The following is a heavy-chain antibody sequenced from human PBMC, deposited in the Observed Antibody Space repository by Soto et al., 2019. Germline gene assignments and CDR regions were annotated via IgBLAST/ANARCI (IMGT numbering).Heavy chain of an antibody. J-gene: IGHJ4*02. CDR2: IYYSGST. V-gene: IGHV4-59*02. D-gene: IGHD4-17*01. Sequence: SETLSLTCTVPGGSVGSYYWSWIRQPPGKGLEWIGYIYYSGSTNYTPSLKSRVTISVDTSKNQFSLKLSSVTAADTAVYYCARDPTVTTPYFAYRGQGTLVTVSS. CDR1: GGSVGSYY. CDR3: ARDPTVTTPYFAY.